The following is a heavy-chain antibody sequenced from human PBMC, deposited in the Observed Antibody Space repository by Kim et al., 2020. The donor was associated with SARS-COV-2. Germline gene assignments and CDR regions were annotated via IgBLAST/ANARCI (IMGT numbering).Heavy chain of an antibody. D-gene: IGHD5-12*01. CDR1: GFTFSRFW. V-gene: IGHV3-7*03. Sequence: GGSLRLSCAASGFTFSRFWMNWVRQAPGKGLEWVANVGPDGTEKYNVDSVEGRIIISRDNAANSLYLQMNSLRADDTAVYYCARDPHRGGDYDYWGQGTL. CDR3: ARDPHRGGDYDY. J-gene: IGHJ4*02. CDR2: VGPDGTEK.